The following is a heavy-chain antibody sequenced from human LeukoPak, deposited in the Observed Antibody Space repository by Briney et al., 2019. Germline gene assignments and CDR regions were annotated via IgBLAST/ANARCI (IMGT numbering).Heavy chain of an antibody. D-gene: IGHD5-18*01. CDR2: ISAYNGNT. V-gene: IGHV1-18*01. Sequence: ASVKVSCKASGYTFTSYGISWVRQAPGQGLEWMGWISAYNGNTNYAQKLQGRVTMTTDTSTSTAYMELSSLRSEDTAVYYCARGPPAARGYSYGYGHFDYWGQGTLVTVSS. CDR1: GYTFTSYG. CDR3: ARGPPAARGYSYGYGHFDY. J-gene: IGHJ4*02.